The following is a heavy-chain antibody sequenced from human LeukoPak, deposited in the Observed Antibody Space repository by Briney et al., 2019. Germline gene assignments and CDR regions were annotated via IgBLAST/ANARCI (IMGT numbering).Heavy chain of an antibody. CDR1: GFTFSSYT. D-gene: IGHD2-2*01. CDR3: ARRKDVVVVPGTMGYYLDV. CDR2: ISDSSYYI. Sequence: GGSLRLSCAASGFTFSSYTMNWVRQAPGMGLEWVSSISDSSYYIYYADSVRGRFTVSRDNAKNSLYLQTNGLRAEDTAVYYCARRKDVVVVPGTMGYYLDVWGKGTTVTVSS. J-gene: IGHJ6*03. V-gene: IGHV3-21*01.